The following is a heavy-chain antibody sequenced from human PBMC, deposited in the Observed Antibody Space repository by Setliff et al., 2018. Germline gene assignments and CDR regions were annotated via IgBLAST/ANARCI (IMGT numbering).Heavy chain of an antibody. J-gene: IGHJ4*02. Sequence: ESGPTLVNPTQTLTLTCTLSGLSLNTRGVGVGWIRQPPGKALEWLALIFWDDDKRYSPYLKSRLTISKDSSKNRVVLTMTNMDPVDTATYYCARRRGGTYGFDYFDSWGQGTLVTVSS. CDR1: GLSLNTRGVG. D-gene: IGHD1-26*01. CDR3: ARRRGGTYGFDYFDS. CDR2: IFWDDDK. V-gene: IGHV2-5*02.